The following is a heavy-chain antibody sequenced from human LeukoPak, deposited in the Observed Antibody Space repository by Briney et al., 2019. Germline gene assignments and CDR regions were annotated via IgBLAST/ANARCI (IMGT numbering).Heavy chain of an antibody. CDR2: ISSSSSYI. CDR1: GFTFSSYS. V-gene: IGHV3-21*01. Sequence: PGGSLRLSCAASGFTFSSYSMNWVRQAPGKGLEWVSSISSSSSYIYYADSVKGRFTISRDNAKNSLYLQMNSLRAEDTAVYYCASLAATAHDAFDIWGQGTMVTVSS. CDR3: ASLAATAHDAFDI. J-gene: IGHJ3*02. D-gene: IGHD6-25*01.